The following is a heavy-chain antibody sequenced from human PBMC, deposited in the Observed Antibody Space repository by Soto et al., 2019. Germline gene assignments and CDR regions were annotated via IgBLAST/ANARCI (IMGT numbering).Heavy chain of an antibody. CDR3: ARRGGGDSLFDS. J-gene: IGHJ4*02. CDR2: IFYGGGSGVA. Sequence: PSETLSLTCTVSGGSFSSSNYYWGWIRQSPGKGLEWIGNIFYGGGSGVAYYSPSLKSRVTISVDTSKNQFSLNMRSLTAADTAVYLCARRGGGDSLFDSWGQGKLVTVSS. V-gene: IGHV4-39*01. CDR1: GGSFSSSNYY. D-gene: IGHD4-17*01.